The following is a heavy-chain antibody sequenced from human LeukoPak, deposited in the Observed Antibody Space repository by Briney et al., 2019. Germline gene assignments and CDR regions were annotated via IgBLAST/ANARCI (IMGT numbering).Heavy chain of an antibody. D-gene: IGHD5-12*01. J-gene: IGHJ4*02. Sequence: SETLSLTCAVYGGSFSGYYWSWIRQPPGKGLEWIGEINHSGSTNYNPSLKSRVTISVDTSKNQFSLKLSSVTAADTAVCYCATRRVWWLRGAFDYWGQGTLVTVSS. CDR3: ATRRVWWLRGAFDY. V-gene: IGHV4-34*01. CDR2: INHSGST. CDR1: GGSFSGYY.